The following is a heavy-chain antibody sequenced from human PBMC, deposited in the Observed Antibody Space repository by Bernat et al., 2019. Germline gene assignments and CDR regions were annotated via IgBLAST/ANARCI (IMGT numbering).Heavy chain of an antibody. D-gene: IGHD7-27*01. Sequence: QVQLVESGGGVVQPGRSLRLSCAASGFTFSSYGMHWVRQAPGKGLEWVAVISYDGSNKYYADSVKGRFTISRDNSKNTLYLQMNSLRAEDTAVYYCAKDLSTWDVKYYYGMDVWGQGTTVTVSS. CDR3: AKDLSTWDVKYYYGMDV. V-gene: IGHV3-30*18. CDR2: ISYDGSNK. CDR1: GFTFSSYG. J-gene: IGHJ6*02.